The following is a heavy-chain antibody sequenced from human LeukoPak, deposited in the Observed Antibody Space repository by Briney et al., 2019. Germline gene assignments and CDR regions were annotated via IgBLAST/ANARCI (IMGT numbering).Heavy chain of an antibody. CDR1: GYTFTSYY. CDR2: INPSGGST. D-gene: IGHD3-22*01. Sequence: GASVKVSCKASGYTFTSYYMHWVRQAPGQGLEWMGIINPSGGSTSYAQKFQGRVTMTRDMSTSTVYIELSSLRSEDTAVYYCARDRQSYYDSSGYPNWFDPWGQGTLVTVSS. CDR3: ARDRQSYYDSSGYPNWFDP. V-gene: IGHV1-46*01. J-gene: IGHJ5*02.